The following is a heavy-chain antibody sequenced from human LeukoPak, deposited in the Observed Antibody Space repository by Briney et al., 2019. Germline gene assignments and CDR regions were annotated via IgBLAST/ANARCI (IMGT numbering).Heavy chain of an antibody. V-gene: IGHV4-59*11. D-gene: IGHD3-22*01. CDR2: ISYSGKT. CDR1: GGSISGHC. CDR3: ARLLDNDSSGDPDTFDM. J-gene: IGHJ3*02. Sequence: SETLSLTCAVSGGSISGHCWSWIRQPPGKGLEWIGYISYSGKTYYGSSLRSRVTISVDTSKNHFSLKLTSVTAADTAVYYCARLLDNDSSGDPDTFDMWGQGTMVTVSS.